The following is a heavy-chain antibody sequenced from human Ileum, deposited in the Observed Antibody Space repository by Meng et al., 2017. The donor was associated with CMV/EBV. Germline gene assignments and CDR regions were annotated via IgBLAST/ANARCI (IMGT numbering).Heavy chain of an antibody. CDR3: VRQVVAASFDY. V-gene: IGHV4-30-4*08. D-gene: IGHD2-15*01. Sequence: QVQLQGSGPGLVKPSQTLSLTCTVSGGPITSCNYYWSWIRQPPGRGLEWIGYIYYSGSPYYKPSLKSRVTISLDTSKNQFSLNLRSVTATDSAVYYCVRQVVAASFDYWGQGALVTVSS. J-gene: IGHJ4*02. CDR2: IYYSGSP. CDR1: GGPITSCNYY.